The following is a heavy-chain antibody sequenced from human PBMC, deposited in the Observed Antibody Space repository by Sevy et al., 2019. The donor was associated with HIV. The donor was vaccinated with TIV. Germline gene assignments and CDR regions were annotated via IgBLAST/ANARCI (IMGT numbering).Heavy chain of an antibody. CDR3: AKAVSDDSGGYYYVGVYFQH. Sequence: GESLKISCAASGFTFSSYAMSWVRQAPGKGLEWVSAISGSGGSTYYADSVKGRFTISRDNSKNTLYLQMNSLRAEDTAVYYCAKAVSDDSGGYYYVGVYFQHWGQGTLVTVSS. V-gene: IGHV3-23*01. D-gene: IGHD3-22*01. CDR2: ISGSGGST. J-gene: IGHJ1*01. CDR1: GFTFSSYA.